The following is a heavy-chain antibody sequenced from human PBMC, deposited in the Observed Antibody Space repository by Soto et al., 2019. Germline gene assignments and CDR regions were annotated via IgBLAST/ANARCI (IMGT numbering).Heavy chain of an antibody. CDR2: ISSSSSTI. D-gene: IGHD1-7*01. CDR1: VFAFSSYS. J-gene: IGHJ6*02. Sequence: GGSPSLSSAASVFAFSSYSMNWFRQARVKVPAWVSYISSSSSTIYYADSVKGRFTISRDNAKNSLYLQMNSLRDEDTAVYYCARLTGTTGARTYYYYYGMDVWGQGTTVTVSS. V-gene: IGHV3-48*02. CDR3: ARLTGTTGARTYYYYYGMDV.